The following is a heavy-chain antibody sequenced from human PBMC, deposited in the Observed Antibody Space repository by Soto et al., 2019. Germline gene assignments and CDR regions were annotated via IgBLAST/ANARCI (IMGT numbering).Heavy chain of an antibody. J-gene: IGHJ4*02. V-gene: IGHV2-5*02. CDR1: GFSLTTSGVG. D-gene: IGHD3-3*01. CDR2: IYWDDDK. Sequence: QITLNESGPTQVKPRQTLTLTCTFSGFSLTTSGVGVGWIRQSPGKAPEWLALIYWDDDKRYSPSLKSRLTITKDPSKTQVVLTMAALDPADTALYSCAHRVLRTVFGLVMKTAIYFAFWGPGTPVAVSS. CDR3: AHRVLRTVFGLVMKTAIYFAF.